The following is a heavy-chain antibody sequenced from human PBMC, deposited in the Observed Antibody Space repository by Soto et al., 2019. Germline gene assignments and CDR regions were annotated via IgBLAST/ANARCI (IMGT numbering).Heavy chain of an antibody. CDR1: GFTFSSHA. CDR3: AKDRSRSSSPLYFDY. Sequence: GGSLRLSCAASGFTFSSHAMSWVRQAPGKGLEWVSAISGSGGSTYYADSVKGRFTISRDNSKNTLYLQMNSLRAEDTAVYYCAKDRSRSSSPLYFDYWGQGTLGTVSS. D-gene: IGHD6-13*01. J-gene: IGHJ4*02. V-gene: IGHV3-23*01. CDR2: ISGSGGST.